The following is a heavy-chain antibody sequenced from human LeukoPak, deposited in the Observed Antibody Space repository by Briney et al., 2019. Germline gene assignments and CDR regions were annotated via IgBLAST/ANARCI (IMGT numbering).Heavy chain of an antibody. Sequence: ASVKVSCKVSGYTFTELSMHWVRQAPGKGLEWMGGFDPEDGETIYAQKFQGRVTMTEDTSTDTAYMELSSLRSEDTAVYYCATDGPGGQLWLHWGQGTLVTVSS. CDR1: GYTFTELS. J-gene: IGHJ4*02. CDR2: FDPEDGET. CDR3: ATDGPGGQLWLH. V-gene: IGHV1-24*01. D-gene: IGHD5-18*01.